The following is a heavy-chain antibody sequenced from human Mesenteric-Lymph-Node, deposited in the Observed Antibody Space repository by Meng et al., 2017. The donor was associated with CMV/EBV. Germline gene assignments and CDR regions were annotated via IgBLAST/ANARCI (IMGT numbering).Heavy chain of an antibody. Sequence: ASVKVSCKASGYTFTGYYMHWVRQAPGQGLEWMGWINPNSGGTNYAQKFQGRVTMARDTSISTAYMELSRLRSDDTAVYYCARDFEGYYDSSGYWGQGTLVTVSS. J-gene: IGHJ4*02. CDR1: GYTFTGYY. CDR3: ARDFEGYYDSSGY. CDR2: INPNSGGT. V-gene: IGHV1-2*02. D-gene: IGHD3-22*01.